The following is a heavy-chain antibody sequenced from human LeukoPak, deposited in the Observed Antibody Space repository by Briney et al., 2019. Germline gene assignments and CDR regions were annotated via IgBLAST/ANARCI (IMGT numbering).Heavy chain of an antibody. J-gene: IGHJ3*01. CDR2: IYYSGST. D-gene: IGHD3-22*01. Sequence: SETLSLTCTVSGGSISSGGYYWSWIRQHPGKGLEWIGYIYYSGSTYYNPSLKSRVTISVDTSKNQFSLKLSSVTAADTAVYYCARSRLVGTTVIVVARGAFDLWGQGNVVTVSS. CDR1: GGSISSGGYY. V-gene: IGHV4-31*03. CDR3: ARSRLVGTTVIVVARGAFDL.